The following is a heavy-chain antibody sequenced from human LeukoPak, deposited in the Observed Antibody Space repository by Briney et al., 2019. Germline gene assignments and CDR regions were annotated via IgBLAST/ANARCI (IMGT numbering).Heavy chain of an antibody. CDR2: IYNSGTT. V-gene: IGHV4-61*02. J-gene: IGHJ4*02. CDR3: ARQVPPIWGQYYFDY. D-gene: IGHD7-27*01. CDR1: RPSLSSDDYY. Sequence: ASQTLSLTCSISRPSLSSDDYYWTWIPQPPREGLGGIGRIYNSGTTNYNPSLKSRVTMSLDTSKKQFSLNLSSVTAADTAVYYCARQVPPIWGQYYFDYWGQGTLVTVSS.